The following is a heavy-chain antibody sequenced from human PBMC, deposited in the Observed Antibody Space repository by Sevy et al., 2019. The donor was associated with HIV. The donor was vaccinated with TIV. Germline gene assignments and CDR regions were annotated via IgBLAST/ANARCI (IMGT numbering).Heavy chain of an antibody. J-gene: IGHJ4*02. CDR1: GYTFTSYG. Sequence: ASVKVSCKASGYTFTSYGISWVRQAPGQGLEWMGCISAYNGNTNDAQKLQGRVTMTTDKSTSTAYMELRSLRSDDTAVYYCARERYGDYDYYFDYWGQGTLVTVSS. D-gene: IGHD4-17*01. CDR3: ARERYGDYDYYFDY. V-gene: IGHV1-18*01. CDR2: ISAYNGNT.